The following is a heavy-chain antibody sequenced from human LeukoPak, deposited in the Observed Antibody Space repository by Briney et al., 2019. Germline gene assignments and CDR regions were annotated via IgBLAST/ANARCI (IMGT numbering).Heavy chain of an antibody. CDR1: GFTFRLFG. CDR2: IRFDGSNT. Sequence: GGSLRPSCAASGFTFRLFGMHWVRQAPGKGLEWVSFIRFDGSNTYHADSVKGRFTISRDNSKNTLYLQMNSLTSEDTAVYYCAKVKTDILIPDSWGQGTLVTVSS. D-gene: IGHD2-21*02. J-gene: IGHJ4*02. V-gene: IGHV3-30*02. CDR3: AKVKTDILIPDS.